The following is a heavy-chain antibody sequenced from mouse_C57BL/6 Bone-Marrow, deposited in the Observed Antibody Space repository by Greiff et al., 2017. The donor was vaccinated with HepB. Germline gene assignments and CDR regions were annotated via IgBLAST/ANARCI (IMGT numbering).Heavy chain of an antibody. CDR1: GFSLRTFGMG. CDR3: ARIDPYDYDEAWFAY. V-gene: IGHV8-8*01. Sequence: VTLTVSGPGILQPSQPLSLTCSFSGFSLRTFGMGVGWIRQPSGTGLEWLAHILWDDDKYYNPALTSRLTISKDTSKNQVFLKIANGDTSDTATYYCARIDPYDYDEAWFAYWGQGTLVTVSA. D-gene: IGHD2-4*01. CDR2: ILWDDDK. J-gene: IGHJ3*01.